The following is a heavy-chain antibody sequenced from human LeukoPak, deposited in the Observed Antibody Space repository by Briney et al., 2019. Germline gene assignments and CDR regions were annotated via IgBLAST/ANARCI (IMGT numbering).Heavy chain of an antibody. CDR2: IYYSGST. CDR3: ARPHYGGIYDSSGYLGYAFDI. Sequence: KPSETLSLTCTVSGGSISSSSYYWGWIRQPPGKGLEWIGSIYYSGSTYYNPSLKSRVTISVDTSKNQFSLKLSSVTAADTAVYSCARPHYGGIYDSSGYLGYAFDIWGQGTMVTVSS. CDR1: GGSISSSSYY. D-gene: IGHD3-22*01. J-gene: IGHJ3*02. V-gene: IGHV4-39*01.